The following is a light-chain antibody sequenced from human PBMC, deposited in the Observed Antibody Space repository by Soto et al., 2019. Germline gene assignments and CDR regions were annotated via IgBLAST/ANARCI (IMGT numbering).Light chain of an antibody. CDR3: QHYGTSAL. J-gene: IGKJ3*01. CDR1: QSVSDSY. Sequence: EIVLTQSPGTLSLSPGERATLSCRASQSVSDSYLAWYQQKPGQAPRLLIYASSRATGIPDRFSGSGSETDYTLTINKLEPEDFAVYYCQHYGTSALFGPGTKVDIK. CDR2: AS. V-gene: IGKV3-20*01.